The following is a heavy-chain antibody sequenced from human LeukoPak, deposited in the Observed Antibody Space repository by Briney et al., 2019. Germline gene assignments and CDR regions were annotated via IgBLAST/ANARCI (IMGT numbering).Heavy chain of an antibody. CDR3: ARDGRGECDY. D-gene: IGHD3-10*01. Sequence: GGSLSLSCAASGFTFSSYSMNWVRQAPGKGLEWVSHISGSSNTIYHADSVKGRFTISRDNAKNSLYLHMNGLRAEDTAVYFCARDGRGECDYWGQGTLGTVSS. J-gene: IGHJ4*02. CDR1: GFTFSSYS. CDR2: ISGSSNTI. V-gene: IGHV3-48*01.